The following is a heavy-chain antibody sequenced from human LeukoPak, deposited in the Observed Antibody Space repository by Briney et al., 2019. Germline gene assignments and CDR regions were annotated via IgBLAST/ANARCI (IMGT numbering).Heavy chain of an antibody. Sequence: ASVKVSCKASGYTFTSYGISWVRQAPGQGLEWMGWISAYNGNTNYAQKLQGRVTMTTDTSTSTAYMELRSLRSDDTAVYYCARGIERYSGYDWVYYFDYWGRGTLVTVSS. CDR3: ARGIERYSGYDWVYYFDY. CDR2: ISAYNGNT. V-gene: IGHV1-18*01. J-gene: IGHJ4*02. D-gene: IGHD5-12*01. CDR1: GYTFTSYG.